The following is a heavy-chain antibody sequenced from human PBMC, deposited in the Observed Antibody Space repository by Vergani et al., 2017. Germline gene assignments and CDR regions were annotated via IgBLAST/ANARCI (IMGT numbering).Heavy chain of an antibody. D-gene: IGHD5-12*01. Sequence: EVRLLESGGGLVQPGGSLRLSCAASGFTFNIYAMSWVRQAPGKGLEWVSTITYNGGRTYYADSGTGRFTISRDNSKNTLFLQLKTLRAEDTGVYYCAKDYNIMGAVHYWGQGTLVAVSS. J-gene: IGHJ4*02. CDR1: GFTFNIYA. CDR3: AKDYNIMGAVHY. CDR2: ITYNGGRT. V-gene: IGHV3-23*01.